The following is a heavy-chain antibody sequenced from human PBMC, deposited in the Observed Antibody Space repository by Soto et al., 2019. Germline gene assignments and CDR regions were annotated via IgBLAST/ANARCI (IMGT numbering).Heavy chain of an antibody. CDR2: IYSGGST. CDR3: ARVSGYSGSYSPSFDY. V-gene: IGHV3-53*01. J-gene: IGHJ4*02. Sequence: PVWSLRLACASSVFTVSSNYMRWVRQAPGKGLEWVSVIYSGGSTYYADSVKGRFTISRDNSKNTLYLQMNSLRAEDTAVYYCARVSGYSGSYSPSFDYWGQGTLVTVSS. D-gene: IGHD1-26*01. CDR1: VFTVSSNY.